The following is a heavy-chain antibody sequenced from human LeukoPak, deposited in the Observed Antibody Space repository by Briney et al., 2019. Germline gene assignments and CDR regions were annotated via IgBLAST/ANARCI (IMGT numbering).Heavy chain of an antibody. J-gene: IGHJ4*02. D-gene: IGHD4-17*01. Sequence: ASVKVSCKASGYTFTSYRISWVRQAPGQGLEWMGWISAYNGNTNYVQNFQGRVTMTADTSTSTAYMELRSLRSADTAVFYCARITHRDGDHLDYWGQGTLVTVSS. CDR1: GYTFTSYR. CDR3: ARITHRDGDHLDY. CDR2: ISAYNGNT. V-gene: IGHV1-18*01.